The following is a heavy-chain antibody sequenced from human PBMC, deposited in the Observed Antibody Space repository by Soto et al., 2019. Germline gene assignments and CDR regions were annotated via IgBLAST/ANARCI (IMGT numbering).Heavy chain of an antibody. CDR1: VGSISRSC. J-gene: IGHJ4*02. CDR3: ARLHGKVDY. Sequence: PSQALSLTCARSVGSISRSCWSWIRQPPGKGLEWIGYIYYSGSTNYNPSLKSRVTISVDTSKNQFSLKLSSVTAADTDVYYCARLHGKVDYWGQGPLVTVSS. CDR2: IYYSGST. V-gene: IGHV4-59*01.